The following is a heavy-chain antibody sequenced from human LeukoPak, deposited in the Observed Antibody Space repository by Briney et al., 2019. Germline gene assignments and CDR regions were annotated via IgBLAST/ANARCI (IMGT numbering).Heavy chain of an antibody. Sequence: PGGSLRHSRAGSGFTSSSYTMSWVPQAPGNGLELRSTITGGGGSTYYTHSVKGPFTISRDNSYNTLYLQMISLRAEDTAVYYCAKGSDIVATIITFDYWGQGTLVTVSS. CDR3: AKGSDIVATIITFDY. J-gene: IGHJ4*02. CDR1: GFTSSSYT. V-gene: IGHV3-23*01. D-gene: IGHD5-12*01. CDR2: ITGGGGST.